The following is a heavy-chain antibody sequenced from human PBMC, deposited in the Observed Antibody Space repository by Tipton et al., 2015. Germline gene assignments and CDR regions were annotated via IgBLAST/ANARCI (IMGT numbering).Heavy chain of an antibody. J-gene: IGHJ4*02. CDR3: ARESYNEGWYADS. CDR1: GASISSGS. V-gene: IGHV4-61*02. CDR2: VYSSGKS. Sequence: TLSLTCTVSGASISSGSWSWIRQAAGKGLGWIGRVYSSGKSDSNPSFRSRVIISLDRSMNQFSLRLSSVTAADTALYYCARESYNEGWYADSWGQGTLVTVSS. D-gene: IGHD6-19*01.